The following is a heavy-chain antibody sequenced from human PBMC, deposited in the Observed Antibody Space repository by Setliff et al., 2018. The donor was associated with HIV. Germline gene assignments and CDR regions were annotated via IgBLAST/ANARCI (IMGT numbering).Heavy chain of an antibody. CDR2: IYTTGGT. CDR1: GVSIPTNY. Sequence: KPSETLSLTCTISGVSIPTNYWNWIRQPAGKGLEWIGRIYTTGGTNYNPALKSRVTMSIDTSKNQFSLKLSSVTAADTTVYYCARLDCSSSSGFVDYWGQGTLVTVSS. D-gene: IGHD2-2*01. V-gene: IGHV4-4*07. J-gene: IGHJ4*02. CDR3: ARLDCSSSSGFVDY.